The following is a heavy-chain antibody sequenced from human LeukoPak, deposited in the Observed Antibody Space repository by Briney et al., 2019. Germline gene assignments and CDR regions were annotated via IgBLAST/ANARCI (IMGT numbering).Heavy chain of an antibody. V-gene: IGHV4-34*01. CDR1: GGSFSGYY. J-gene: IGHJ6*02. CDR2: MSHTGAT. CDR3: ARGLHYNILTGGMDV. D-gene: IGHD3-9*01. Sequence: ASETLSLTCAVFGGSFSGYYWSWIRQSPEKGLEWIGEMSHTGATNYNPSLKSRVTVSVDTSKKQFSLNLRSVTAADTAVYYCARGLHYNILTGGMDVWGQGTTVIVSS.